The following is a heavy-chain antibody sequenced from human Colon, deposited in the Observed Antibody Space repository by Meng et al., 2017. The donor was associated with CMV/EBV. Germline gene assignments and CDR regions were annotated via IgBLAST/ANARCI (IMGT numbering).Heavy chain of an antibody. CDR3: ARQRRRINLLKGNEADFFGDMDV. D-gene: IGHD3-10*01. CDR1: GVSISLYY. V-gene: IGHV4-59*08. Sequence: GSLRLSCSVSGVSISLYYWSWIRQAPGKGLEWIGHIYKSGTTKYNPSLESRVTISADTSKNEFSLKLSSVTAADTAVYYCARQRRRINLLKGNEADFFGDMDVWGQGTTVTVSS. J-gene: IGHJ6*02. CDR2: IYKSGTT.